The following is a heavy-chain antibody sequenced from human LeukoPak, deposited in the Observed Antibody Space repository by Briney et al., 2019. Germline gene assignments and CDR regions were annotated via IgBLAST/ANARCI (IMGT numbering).Heavy chain of an antibody. CDR2: INAGNGNT. V-gene: IGHV1-3*01. J-gene: IGHJ4*02. D-gene: IGHD3-22*01. CDR1: GYTFTSYA. Sequence: ASVKVSCKASGYTFTSYAMHWVRQAPGQRLEWMGWINAGNGNTKYSQKFQGRVTITRDTSASTAYMELSSLRSEDTAVYYCASSKDSSRYSDYFDYWGQGTLVTVSS. CDR3: ASSKDSSRYSDYFDY.